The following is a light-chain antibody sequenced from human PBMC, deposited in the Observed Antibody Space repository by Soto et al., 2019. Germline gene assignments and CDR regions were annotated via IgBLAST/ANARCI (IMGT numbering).Light chain of an antibody. CDR2: GAS. CDR3: QQYNNWPPWT. CDR1: QSVSSN. Sequence: EIVMTQSPATLSVSPGERATLSCRASQSVSSNLAWYQQKPGQAPRLLIYGASTRATGIPARFSGSGSGTEFTRTISSLQSEDFAVYYCQQYNNWPPWTFGQGTKVEVE. J-gene: IGKJ1*01. V-gene: IGKV3-15*01.